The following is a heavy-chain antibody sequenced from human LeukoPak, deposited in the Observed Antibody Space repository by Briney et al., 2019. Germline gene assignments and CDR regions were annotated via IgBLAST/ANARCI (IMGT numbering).Heavy chain of an antibody. V-gene: IGHV4-34*01. Sequence: KPSETLSLTCAVYGGSFSGYYWSWIRQPPGKGLEWIGEINHSGSTNYNPSLKSRVTISVDTSKNQFSLKLSSVTAADTAVYYCARGKMNSDIVVVPAAIRFDYWGQGTLVTVSS. D-gene: IGHD2-2*01. CDR1: GGSFSGYY. CDR3: ARGKMNSDIVVVPAAIRFDY. J-gene: IGHJ4*02. CDR2: INHSGST.